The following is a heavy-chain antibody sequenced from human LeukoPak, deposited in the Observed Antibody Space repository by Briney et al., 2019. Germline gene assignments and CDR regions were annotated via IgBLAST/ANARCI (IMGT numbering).Heavy chain of an antibody. CDR1: GYTFTSYG. J-gene: IGHJ4*02. D-gene: IGHD3-16*02. Sequence: ASVKVSCKASGYTFTSYGLSWVRQAPGQGLEWMGWISAYNGNTNYAQKLQGRVTMTTDTSTSTAYMELRSLRSDDTAVYYCARDLTFGGVIVIDNYFDYWGQGTLVTVSS. CDR2: ISAYNGNT. V-gene: IGHV1-18*01. CDR3: ARDLTFGGVIVIDNYFDY.